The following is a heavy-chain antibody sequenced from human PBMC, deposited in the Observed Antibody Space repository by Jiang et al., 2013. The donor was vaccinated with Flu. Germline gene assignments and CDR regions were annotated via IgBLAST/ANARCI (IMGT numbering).Heavy chain of an antibody. CDR3: ARPAYYDILTGFSPDY. J-gene: IGHJ4*02. D-gene: IGHD3-9*01. CDR1: GGSISSSSYY. V-gene: IGHV4-39*01. Sequence: LLKPSETLSLTCTVSGGSISSSSYYWGWIRQPPGKGLEWIGSIYYSGSTYYNPSLKSRVTISVDTSKNQFSLKLGSVTAADTAVYYCARPAYYDILTGFSPDYWGQGTLVTVSS. CDR2: IYYSGST.